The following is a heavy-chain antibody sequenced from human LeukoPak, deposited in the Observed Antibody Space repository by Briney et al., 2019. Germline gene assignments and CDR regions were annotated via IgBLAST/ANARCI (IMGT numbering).Heavy chain of an antibody. J-gene: IGHJ4*02. CDR2: INPNSGAT. V-gene: IGHV1-2*02. D-gene: IGHD2-2*01. CDR3: ARVKKLMPELEF. Sequence: GASVRVSGKSSGYTFTDYFIHWVRQAPGQGLEWMGWINPNSGATKYAQKFQGRVSMTRDTSINTAYMGLSNLRSDDTAIFYCARVKKLMPELEFWGQRAQVIVSS. CDR1: GYTFTDYF.